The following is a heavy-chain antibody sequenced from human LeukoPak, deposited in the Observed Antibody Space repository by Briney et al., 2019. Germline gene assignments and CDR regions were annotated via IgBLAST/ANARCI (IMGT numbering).Heavy chain of an antibody. Sequence: SPSETLSLTCTVSGGSISSYYWSWIRHPPGKGLEWLGYIYYSGSTNYNPSLKSRVTISVDTSKNQFSLKLSSVTAADTAVYYCARGRGYSSGWYFGILFDYWGQGTLVTVSS. CDR3: ARGRGYSSGWYFGILFDY. CDR2: IYYSGST. J-gene: IGHJ4*02. D-gene: IGHD6-19*01. CDR1: GGSISSYY. V-gene: IGHV4-59*01.